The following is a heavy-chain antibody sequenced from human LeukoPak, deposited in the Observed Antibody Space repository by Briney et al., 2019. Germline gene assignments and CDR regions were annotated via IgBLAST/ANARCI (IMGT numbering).Heavy chain of an antibody. J-gene: IGHJ4*02. Sequence: GGSLRLSCAASGFTFSSYSMNWVRQAPGKGLEWVSSISSSSSYIYYADSVKGRFTISRDNAKNSLYLQMNSLRAEDTALYYCAKVQRWLQLSGYFDYWGQGTLVTVSS. CDR2: ISSSSSYI. CDR1: GFTFSSYS. CDR3: AKVQRWLQLSGYFDY. D-gene: IGHD5-24*01. V-gene: IGHV3-21*04.